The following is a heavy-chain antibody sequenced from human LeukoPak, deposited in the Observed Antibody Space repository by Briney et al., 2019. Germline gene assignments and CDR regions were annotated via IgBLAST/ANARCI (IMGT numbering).Heavy chain of an antibody. J-gene: IGHJ4*02. CDR1: GGSISSGTYY. Sequence: PSETLSLTCTVSGGSISSGTYYWTWIRQPAGKGLEWIGRIYTTGSTSYNPSLKSRVTMSTDTSKNQFSLKLSSVTAADTAVYYCARVTTGGYYNCWGQGTLVTVSS. CDR2: IYTTGST. CDR3: ARVTTGGYYNC. D-gene: IGHD3-22*01. V-gene: IGHV4-61*02.